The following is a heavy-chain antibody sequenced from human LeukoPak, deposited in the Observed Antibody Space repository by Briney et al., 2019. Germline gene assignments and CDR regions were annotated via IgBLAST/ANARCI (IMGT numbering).Heavy chain of an antibody. CDR1: GYTFTGYY. Sequence: ASVKVSCKVSGYTFTGYYLHWVRQAPGHGLEWMGRINPKSGGTSYAQKFQGRVSMTRDTSISTAYMELSRLRSDDTAVYYCAREGGAASDFDYWGQGTLVTVSS. J-gene: IGHJ4*02. D-gene: IGHD6-25*01. V-gene: IGHV1-2*02. CDR3: AREGGAASDFDY. CDR2: INPKSGGT.